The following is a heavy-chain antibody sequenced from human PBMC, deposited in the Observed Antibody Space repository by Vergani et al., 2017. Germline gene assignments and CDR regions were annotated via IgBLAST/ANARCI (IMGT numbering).Heavy chain of an antibody. J-gene: IGHJ5*02. V-gene: IGHV5-51*03. Sequence: EVQLVQSGAEVKKPGESLKISCQGSGYSITNYWIAWVRQRPGKGLEWMGIIYAGDSDVRYSPSFQGQVTMSVDKSLSTAYLQWSSLKASDTATYYCAKTHVXSSLYYSYNWVDPWGQGTKVTVSS. D-gene: IGHD3-3*01. CDR3: AKTHVXSSLYYSYNWVDP. CDR2: IYAGDSDV. CDR1: GYSITNYW.